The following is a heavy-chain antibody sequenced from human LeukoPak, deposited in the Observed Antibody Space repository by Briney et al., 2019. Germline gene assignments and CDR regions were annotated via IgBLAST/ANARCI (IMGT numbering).Heavy chain of an antibody. CDR1: GFTFINYG. Sequence: PGRSLRLSCAASGFTFINYGMHWVRQAPGKGLEWVGRTRNKANSYTTEYAASVKGRFTISRDDSKNSLFLQMNSLKTEDTAVYYCARVNTVTSYNFDYWGQGTLVTVSS. J-gene: IGHJ4*02. V-gene: IGHV3-72*01. CDR2: TRNKANSYTT. CDR3: ARVNTVTSYNFDY. D-gene: IGHD4-11*01.